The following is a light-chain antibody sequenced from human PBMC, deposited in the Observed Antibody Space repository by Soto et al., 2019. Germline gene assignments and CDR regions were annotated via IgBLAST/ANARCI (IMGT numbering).Light chain of an antibody. CDR1: QSVSTD. J-gene: IGKJ2*01. Sequence: EIVLTQSPATLSLSPGERATLSCRASQSVSTDLAWYQKKPGQAPRVLIYEVSKRATGIPARFSGSGSGTDVTLTISSLEPEDFALYYCQQRNNWPNTFGQGTKLEIK. CDR3: QQRNNWPNT. V-gene: IGKV3-11*01. CDR2: EVS.